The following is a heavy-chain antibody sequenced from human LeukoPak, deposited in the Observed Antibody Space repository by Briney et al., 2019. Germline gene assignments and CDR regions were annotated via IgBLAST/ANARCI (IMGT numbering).Heavy chain of an antibody. D-gene: IGHD2-2*01. V-gene: IGHV5-51*01. CDR2: IYPGDSDT. CDR3: ARLGYCSRSTCYAFDY. Sequence: GESLKISCKGSGYSFTNFWIGWVRQMPGKGLEWMGIIYPGDSDTRYNPSFQGQVTISADKSISTAYLQWSSLKASDTARYYCARLGYCSRSTCYAFDYWGQGTLVTVSS. J-gene: IGHJ4*02. CDR1: GYSFTNFW.